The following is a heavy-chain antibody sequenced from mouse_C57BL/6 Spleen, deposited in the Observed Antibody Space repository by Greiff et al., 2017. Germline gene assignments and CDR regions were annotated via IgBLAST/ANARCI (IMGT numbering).Heavy chain of an antibody. J-gene: IGHJ2*01. Sequence: QVQLQQSGPGLVQPSQSLSISCTVSGFSFTRYGVPWVRQSPGKGLEWLGVIWCGGSTDYNAAFISRLCISKDNSKSQVVFKLNSLQADDTAIYYWSTKGVTSELDYGGQGTTLTVSS. V-gene: IGHV2-2*01. CDR3: STKGVTSELDY. CDR2: IWCGGST. D-gene: IGHD2-13*01. CDR1: GFSFTRYG.